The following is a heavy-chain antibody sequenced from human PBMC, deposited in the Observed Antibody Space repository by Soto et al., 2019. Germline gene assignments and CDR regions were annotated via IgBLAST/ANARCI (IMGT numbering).Heavy chain of an antibody. V-gene: IGHV4-39*01. CDR1: GGSISSSSYY. CDR2: IYYSGST. CDR3: ARRHAILLWFGAPRSQMGWYFDY. Sequence: SETLSLTCTVSGGSISSSSYYWGWIRQPPGKGLEWIGSIYYSGSTYYNPSLKSRVTISVDTSKNQFSLKLSSVTAADTAVYYCARRHAILLWFGAPRSQMGWYFDYWGQGTLVTVSS. J-gene: IGHJ4*02. D-gene: IGHD3-10*01.